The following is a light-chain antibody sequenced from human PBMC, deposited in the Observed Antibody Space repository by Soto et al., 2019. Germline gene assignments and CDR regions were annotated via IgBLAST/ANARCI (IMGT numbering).Light chain of an antibody. V-gene: IGKV1-39*01. CDR2: SAS. CDR3: HQTYSTPQT. CDR1: QTVTDY. Sequence: DIQMTQSPSCLSASVGDRVTITCRAGQTVTDYLNWYQHKPGKAPKLLIYSASTLQSGVPSRFSGSGSGTDFTLTITSLQPEDFGTYYCHQTYSTPQTFGQGTRVEIK. J-gene: IGKJ1*01.